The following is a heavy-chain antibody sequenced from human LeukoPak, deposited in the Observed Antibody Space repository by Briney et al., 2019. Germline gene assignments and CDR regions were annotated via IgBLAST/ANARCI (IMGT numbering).Heavy chain of an antibody. D-gene: IGHD3-16*02. V-gene: IGHV3-30*18. J-gene: IGHJ4*02. CDR2: ISDDGTYK. CDR1: GFTFSSYG. CDR3: AKDPLYDYVWGSYRYPFDY. Sequence: GGSLRLSCAASGFTFSSYGMHWVRQAPGKGLEWVAVISDDGTYKYSADSVKGRFTISRDNSKNTLYLQMNSLRAEDTAVYYCAKDPLYDYVWGSYRYPFDYWGQGTLVTVSS.